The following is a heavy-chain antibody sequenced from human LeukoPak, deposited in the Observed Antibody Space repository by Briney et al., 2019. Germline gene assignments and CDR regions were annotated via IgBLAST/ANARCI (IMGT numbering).Heavy chain of an antibody. J-gene: IGHJ4*02. CDR3: AKFLPTHIVVANYYFDY. Sequence: GGSLRLSCAASGFTFSSYAMSWVRQAPGKGLEWVSAIRGSGGSTYYADSEEGRFTISRDNSKNTLYLQMNSLRAEDTAVYYCAKFLPTHIVVANYYFDYWGQGTLVTVSS. D-gene: IGHD2-21*01. CDR2: IRGSGGST. CDR1: GFTFSSYA. V-gene: IGHV3-23*01.